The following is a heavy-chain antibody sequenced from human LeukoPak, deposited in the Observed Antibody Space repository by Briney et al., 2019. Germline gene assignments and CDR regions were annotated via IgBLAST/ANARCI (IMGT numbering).Heavy chain of an antibody. V-gene: IGHV1-69*13. D-gene: IGHD6-13*01. CDR1: GGTFNNYA. CDR2: IIPIFGTA. CDR3: ASSVAAAGYFDY. Sequence: GASVKVSCKASGGTFNNYAISWVRQAPGQGLEWMGGIIPIFGTANYAQKFQGRVTITADESTSTAYMELSSLRSEDTAVYYCASSVAAAGYFDYWGQGTLVTVSS. J-gene: IGHJ4*02.